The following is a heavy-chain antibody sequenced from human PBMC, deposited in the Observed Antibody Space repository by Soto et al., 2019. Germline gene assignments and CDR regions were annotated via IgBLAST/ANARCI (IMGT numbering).Heavy chain of an antibody. V-gene: IGHV4-59*01. Sequence: SETLSLTCTVSGGSISSYYWSWIRQPPGKGLEWIGCIYYSGSTNYNPSLKSRVTMSVDTSKNQFSLKLSSVTAADTAVYYCARAGYSSDDFDYWGQGTLVTVSS. CDR1: GGSISSYY. J-gene: IGHJ4*02. CDR2: IYYSGST. CDR3: ARAGYSSDDFDY. D-gene: IGHD6-19*01.